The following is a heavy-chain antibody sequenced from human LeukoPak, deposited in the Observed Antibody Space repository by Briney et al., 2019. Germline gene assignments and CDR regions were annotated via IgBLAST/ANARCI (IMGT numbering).Heavy chain of an antibody. J-gene: IGHJ4*02. Sequence: SETLSLTCAVYGGSFSGYYWSWIRRPPGKGLEWIGEINHSGSTNYNPSLKSRVTISVDTSKNQFSLKLSSVTAADTAVYYCARGDTAMVTWGQGTLVTVSS. CDR2: INHSGST. D-gene: IGHD5-18*01. CDR1: GGSFSGYY. CDR3: ARGDTAMVT. V-gene: IGHV4-34*01.